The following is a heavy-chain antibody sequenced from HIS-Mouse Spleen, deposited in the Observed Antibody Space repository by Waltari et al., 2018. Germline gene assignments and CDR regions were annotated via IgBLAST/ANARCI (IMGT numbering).Heavy chain of an antibody. CDR3: ASLLTGDWYFDL. Sequence: QVQLVESGGGVVQPGRSLRLSCAASGFTFSSYAMHWVRQAPGTGLEWVGVLAYDGSNKYYADPVKGRFTNSREESKNPLYLQMNSLRAEDTAVYYCASLLTGDWYFDLWGRGTLVTVSS. J-gene: IGHJ2*01. V-gene: IGHV3-30*04. D-gene: IGHD7-27*01. CDR2: LAYDGSNK. CDR1: GFTFSSYA.